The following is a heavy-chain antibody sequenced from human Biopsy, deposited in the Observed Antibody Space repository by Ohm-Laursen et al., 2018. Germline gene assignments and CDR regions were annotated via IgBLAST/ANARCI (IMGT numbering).Heavy chain of an antibody. CDR3: ARVAGGYAYYYGMDV. D-gene: IGHD5-12*01. J-gene: IGHJ6*02. CDR2: IYYDGIT. Sequence: TLSLTCAVSGYSVTNDYYWGWIRQPPGKGLEWIGNIYYDGITYYNPSLKSRVAMSVDTSKNKFSLRLTSVTAADTAVYYCARVAGGYAYYYGMDVWGQGTTVIVSS. CDR1: GYSVTNDYY. V-gene: IGHV4-38-2*01.